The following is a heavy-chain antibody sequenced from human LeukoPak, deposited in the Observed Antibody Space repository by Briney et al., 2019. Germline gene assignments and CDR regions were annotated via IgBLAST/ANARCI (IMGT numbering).Heavy chain of an antibody. CDR3: ARDPADYGGNSDRAFDI. J-gene: IGHJ3*02. V-gene: IGHV4-31*03. D-gene: IGHD4-23*01. Sequence: KPSQTLSLTCTVSGGSISSGGYYWSWIRQHPGKGLEWIGYIYYSGSTYYNPSLKSRVTISVDTSKNQFSLKLSSVTAADTAVYYCARDPADYGGNSDRAFDIWGQGTMATVSS. CDR2: IYYSGST. CDR1: GGSISSGGYY.